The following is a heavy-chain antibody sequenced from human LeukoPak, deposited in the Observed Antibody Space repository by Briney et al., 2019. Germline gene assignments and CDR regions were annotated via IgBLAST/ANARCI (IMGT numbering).Heavy chain of an antibody. CDR1: GGTFSSYA. CDR3: ARVLNGYNIRDYFDY. CDR2: IIPIFGTA. V-gene: IGHV1-69*05. J-gene: IGHJ4*02. Sequence: SVKVSCKASGGTFSSYAISWVRQAPGQGLEWMGGIIPIFGTANYAQKFQGRVTMTRDTSTSTVYMELSSLRSDDTAVYYCARVLNGYNIRDYFDYWGQGTLVTVSS. D-gene: IGHD5-24*01.